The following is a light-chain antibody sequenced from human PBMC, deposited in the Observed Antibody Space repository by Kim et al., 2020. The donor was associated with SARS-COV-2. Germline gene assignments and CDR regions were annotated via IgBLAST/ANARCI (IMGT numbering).Light chain of an antibody. Sequence: SSELTQDPAVSMALGQTVRITCQGDSLRRYYASWYQQKPGQAPVLVIYGKNNRPSGIPDRFSGSSSGNTASLTITGAQAEEEADYYCKSRDSSGKVVFGG. J-gene: IGLJ2*01. CDR1: SLRRYY. V-gene: IGLV3-19*01. CDR2: GKN. CDR3: KSRDSSGKVV.